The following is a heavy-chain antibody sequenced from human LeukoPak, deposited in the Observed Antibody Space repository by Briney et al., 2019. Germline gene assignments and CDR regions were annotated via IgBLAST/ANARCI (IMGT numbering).Heavy chain of an antibody. Sequence: GGSLRLSCAASGFTFSSYSMNWVRQAPGKGLEWVSYISSSSSTIYYADSVKGRITISRDNAKNSLYLQMNSLRAEDTAVYYCARAPRDFASDYWGQGTLVTVSS. CDR1: GFTFSSYS. D-gene: IGHD3-3*01. CDR3: ARAPRDFASDY. J-gene: IGHJ4*02. V-gene: IGHV3-48*01. CDR2: ISSSSSTI.